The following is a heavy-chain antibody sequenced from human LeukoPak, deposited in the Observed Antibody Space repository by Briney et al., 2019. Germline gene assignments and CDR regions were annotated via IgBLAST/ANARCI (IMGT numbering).Heavy chain of an antibody. D-gene: IGHD5-12*01. CDR1: GGSISSYY. Sequence: PSETLSLTCTVSGGSISSYYWSWIRQPPGKGLEWIGYIYYSGSTNYNPSLKSRVTILVDTSKNQFSLKLSSVTAADTAVYYCARLTWQYYFDYWGQGTLVTVSS. J-gene: IGHJ4*02. V-gene: IGHV4-59*08. CDR3: ARLTWQYYFDY. CDR2: IYYSGST.